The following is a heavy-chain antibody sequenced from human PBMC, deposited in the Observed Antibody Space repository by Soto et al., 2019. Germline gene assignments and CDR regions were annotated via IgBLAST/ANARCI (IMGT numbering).Heavy chain of an antibody. J-gene: IGHJ3*01. CDR3: ATVGGESNGAFDV. V-gene: IGHV1-69*16. D-gene: IGHD2-8*01. CDR1: GGTFSNYI. Sequence: QVQLVQSAAEVKKPGSSVKVSCEASGGTFSNYIFTWVRQAPGQGLLWLGGIIPSLNVTNYAPNLRGRVTLTAEETTNTVYMYLRTLTSGDTAMYFCATVGGESNGAFDVWGQGTLVTVSS. CDR2: IIPSLNVT.